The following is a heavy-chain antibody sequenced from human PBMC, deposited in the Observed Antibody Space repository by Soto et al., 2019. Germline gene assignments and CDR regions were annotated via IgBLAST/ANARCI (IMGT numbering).Heavy chain of an antibody. CDR1: GYTFKSYA. Sequence: ASVKVSCKASGYTFKSYAMHWVRQAPGQRLEWMGWINGGNGNTKYSQKFQGRVTITRDTSASTAYMELSSLRAEDTAVYYCAKAPRGPYYYDSSGYYEPFDYWGQGTLVTVSS. D-gene: IGHD3-22*01. CDR2: INGGNGNT. CDR3: AKAPRGPYYYDSSGYYEPFDY. V-gene: IGHV1-3*01. J-gene: IGHJ4*02.